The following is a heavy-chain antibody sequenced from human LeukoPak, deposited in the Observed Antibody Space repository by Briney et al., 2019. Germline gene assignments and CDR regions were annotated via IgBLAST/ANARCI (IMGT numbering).Heavy chain of an antibody. D-gene: IGHD5-24*01. CDR3: AAISEMALHYFDY. CDR1: GGSISSYY. Sequence: PSETLSLTCTVSGGSISSYYWSWIRQPPGKGLEWIGYIYYSGSTNYNPSLKSRVTISVDTSKNQFSLKLSSVTAADTAVYYCAAISEMALHYFDYWGQGTLVTVSS. V-gene: IGHV4-59*08. J-gene: IGHJ4*02. CDR2: IYYSGST.